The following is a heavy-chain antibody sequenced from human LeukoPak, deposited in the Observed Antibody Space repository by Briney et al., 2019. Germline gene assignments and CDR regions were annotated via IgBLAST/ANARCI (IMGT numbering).Heavy chain of an antibody. CDR1: GFTFSDYY. CDR2: ISSSGSTI. Sequence: GGSLRLSCAASGFTFSDYYMSWIRQAPGKGLEWVSYISSSGSTIYYADSVKGRFTISRDNAKNSLYLQMNSLRAEGTAVYCCATRTRITIFGVVIIGDDAFDIWGQGTMVTVSS. CDR3: ATRTRITIFGVVIIGDDAFDI. D-gene: IGHD3-3*01. V-gene: IGHV3-11*04. J-gene: IGHJ3*02.